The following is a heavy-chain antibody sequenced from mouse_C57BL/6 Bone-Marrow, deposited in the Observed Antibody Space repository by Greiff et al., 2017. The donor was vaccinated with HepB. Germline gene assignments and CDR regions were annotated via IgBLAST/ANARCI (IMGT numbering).Heavy chain of an antibody. CDR3: AREITTVRGVYAMDY. Sequence: QVQLQQPGAELVRPGSSVKLSCKASGYTFTSYWMHWVKQRPIQGLEWIGNIDPSDSETHYNQKFKDKATLTVDKSSSTAYMQLSSLTSEDSADYYCAREITTVRGVYAMDYWGQGTSVTVSS. CDR1: GYTFTSYW. D-gene: IGHD1-1*01. J-gene: IGHJ4*01. V-gene: IGHV1-52*01. CDR2: IDPSDSET.